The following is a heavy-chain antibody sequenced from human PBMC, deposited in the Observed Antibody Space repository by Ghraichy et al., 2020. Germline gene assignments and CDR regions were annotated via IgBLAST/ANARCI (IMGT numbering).Heavy chain of an antibody. J-gene: IGHJ6*02. Sequence: GGSLRLSCAASGFTFSGYSMNWVRQAPGKGLEWVAYITSSSRFISYADSVKGRFTISRDNAKNSLDLQMRSLRDEDTAVYYCARGSKVVRYYYYDGMDVWSQGTTVTVSS. CDR1: GFTFSGYS. D-gene: IGHD4-23*01. V-gene: IGHV3-48*02. CDR2: ITSSSRFI. CDR3: ARGSKVVRYYYYDGMDV.